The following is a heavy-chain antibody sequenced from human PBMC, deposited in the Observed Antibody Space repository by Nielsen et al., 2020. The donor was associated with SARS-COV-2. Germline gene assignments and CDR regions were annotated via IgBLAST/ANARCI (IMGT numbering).Heavy chain of an antibody. CDR2: ISGSAGRT. V-gene: IGHV3-23*01. J-gene: IGHJ4*02. CDR1: GFTLSNYA. D-gene: IGHD1-7*01. CDR3: AKGDGGTYYFDY. Sequence: GESLKISCAASGFTLSNYAMNWVRQAPGKGLEWVSGISGSAGRTNYADSVKGRFSISRDNSKDTLYLQLNSLRADDTAVYYCAKGDGGTYYFDYWGQGTLVTVSS.